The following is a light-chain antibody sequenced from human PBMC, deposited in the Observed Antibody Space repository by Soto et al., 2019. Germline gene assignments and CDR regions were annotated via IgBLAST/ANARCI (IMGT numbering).Light chain of an antibody. CDR3: SSYTGSSTVV. V-gene: IGLV2-14*01. CDR1: SSDVGGYNY. Sequence: QSALTQPASVSGSPGQSITISCTGTSSDVGGYNYVSWYQQHPGKAPKLMIYDVSNRPSGGSNRFSGSKSGNTASLTISGLQAEDEADYYCSSYTGSSTVVFGGGTKLTVL. CDR2: DVS. J-gene: IGLJ2*01.